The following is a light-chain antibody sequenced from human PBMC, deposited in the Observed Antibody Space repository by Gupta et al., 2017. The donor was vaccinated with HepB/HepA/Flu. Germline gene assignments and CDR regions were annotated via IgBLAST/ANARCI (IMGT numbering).Light chain of an antibody. V-gene: IGLV2-11*01. J-gene: IGLJ3*02. CDR3: CSYAGSYTFL. CDR2: DVS. CDR1: SSDIGSYNY. Sequence: QSALTQARSVSGSPGQSVTISCTGTSSDIGSYNYVSWYQQHPGKAPKLIICDVSERPSGVPDRFSGSKSGNTASLTISGLQAEDEGNYYCCSYAGSYTFLFGGGTTLTVL.